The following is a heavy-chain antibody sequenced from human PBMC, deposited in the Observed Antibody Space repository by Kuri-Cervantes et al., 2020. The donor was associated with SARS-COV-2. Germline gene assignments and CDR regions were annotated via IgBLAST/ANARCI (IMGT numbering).Heavy chain of an antibody. CDR2: IYYSGST. J-gene: IGHJ6*02. D-gene: IGHD4-11*01. CDR3: ARSRNDCSNYVCYYYGMDV. V-gene: IGHV4-30-4*01. CDR1: GGSISSGDYY. Sequence: LRLSCTVSGGSISSGDYYWSWIRQPPGKGLEWIGYIYYSGSTYYNPSLKSRVTISVDTSKNQFSLKLSSVTAADTAVYYCARSRNDCSNYVCYYYGMDVWGQGTTVTVSS.